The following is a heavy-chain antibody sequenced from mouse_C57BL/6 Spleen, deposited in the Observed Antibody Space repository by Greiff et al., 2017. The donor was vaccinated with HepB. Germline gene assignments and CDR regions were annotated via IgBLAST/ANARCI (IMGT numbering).Heavy chain of an antibody. CDR2: IWGVGST. Sequence: QVQLKESGPGLVAPSQSLSITCTVSGFSLTSYGVDWVRQSPGKGLEWLGVIWGVGSTNYNSALKSRLSISKDNSKSQVFLKMNSLQTDDTAMYYCATLMVTTDSWFAYWGQGTLVTVSA. J-gene: IGHJ3*01. D-gene: IGHD2-2*01. CDR1: GFSLTSYG. V-gene: IGHV2-6*01. CDR3: ATLMVTTDSWFAY.